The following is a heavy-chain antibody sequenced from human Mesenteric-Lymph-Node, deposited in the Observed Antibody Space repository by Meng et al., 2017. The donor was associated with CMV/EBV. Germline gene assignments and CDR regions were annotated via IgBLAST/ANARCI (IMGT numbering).Heavy chain of an antibody. D-gene: IGHD1-26*01. CDR1: AFTFSNYA. Sequence: SAFTFSNYAMHWVRQAPGKGLEWVAVISSDGTDKYYPDSVKGRFTISRDNSKNTLYLQMNSLRAEDTAVYYCAKSSRYSGRYSPDYWGQGTLVTVSS. CDR3: AKSSRYSGRYSPDY. CDR2: ISSDGTDK. V-gene: IGHV3-30*18. J-gene: IGHJ4*02.